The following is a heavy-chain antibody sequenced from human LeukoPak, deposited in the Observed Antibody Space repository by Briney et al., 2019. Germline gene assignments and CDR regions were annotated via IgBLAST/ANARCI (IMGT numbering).Heavy chain of an antibody. D-gene: IGHD3-9*01. CDR2: IYDSGDS. J-gene: IGHJ4*02. Sequence: PGGSLRLSCAASGFSVRNNYMTWVRQAPGKGLEWVSIIYDSGDSYYADSVKGRFTIARDNSKNTVSLQMNSLRVDDTAVYYCESHSDPLTGYSFDFWGQGILVTVAS. V-gene: IGHV3-53*01. CDR1: GFSVRNNY. CDR3: ESHSDPLTGYSFDF.